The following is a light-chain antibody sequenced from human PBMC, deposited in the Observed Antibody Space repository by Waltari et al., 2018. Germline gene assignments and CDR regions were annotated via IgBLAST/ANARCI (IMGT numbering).Light chain of an antibody. V-gene: IGLV4-69*01. CDR1: SGHSSNI. CDR3: QTGGHGTWV. J-gene: IGLJ3*02. CDR2: VNSDGSH. Sequence: QLVVTQSPSASASLGASGKLTCTLSSGHSSNIIAWLQQQPEKGPRYLMKVNSDGSHSRGDEIPDRFSGSSSGAERYLTISSLQAEDEADYYCQTGGHGTWVFGGGTKLTVL.